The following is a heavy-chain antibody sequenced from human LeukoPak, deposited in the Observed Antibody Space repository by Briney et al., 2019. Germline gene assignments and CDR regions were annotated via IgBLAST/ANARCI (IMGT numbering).Heavy chain of an antibody. V-gene: IGHV3-13*01. D-gene: IGHD2-21*02. CDR3: ASVRAHCGGDCHPDY. J-gene: IGHJ4*02. CDR1: GFTFSSYD. Sequence: QPGGSLRLSCAASGFTFSSYDMHWVRQPTGKALEWVSTIGTIGDTFYLGSVEGRFTISRDDANNLLYLQMDSLRAGDTAVYYCASVRAHCGGDCHPDYWGQGTLVTVSS. CDR2: IGTIGDT.